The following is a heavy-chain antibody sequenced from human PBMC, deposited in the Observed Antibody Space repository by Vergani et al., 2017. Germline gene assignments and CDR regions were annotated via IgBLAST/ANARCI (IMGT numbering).Heavy chain of an antibody. D-gene: IGHD2-2*02. Sequence: EVQLLGSGGGLVQPGGSLRLSCAASGFTFSSYAMSWVRQAPGKGLEWVSAISGSGGSTYYADSVKGRFTISRDNSKNTLYLQMNSLRAEDTAVYYCAKGETDIVVVPAAIREYFFDYWGQGTLVTVSS. V-gene: IGHV3-23*01. CDR3: AKGETDIVVVPAAIREYFFDY. CDR1: GFTFSSYA. J-gene: IGHJ4*02. CDR2: ISGSGGST.